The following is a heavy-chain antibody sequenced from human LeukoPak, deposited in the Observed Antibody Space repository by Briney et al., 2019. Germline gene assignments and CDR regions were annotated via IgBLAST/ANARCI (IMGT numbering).Heavy chain of an antibody. D-gene: IGHD3-10*01. J-gene: IGHJ4*02. CDR2: ISGSGGNT. Sequence: PGGSLRLSCAASGFTFSSYSMNWVRQAPGRGLEWVSAISGSGGNTYYADSVKGRFTISRDNSKNTLSLQMYSLRAEDTALYYCAKGDYGSGSPPLFFDFWGQGSLVTVSS. CDR3: AKGDYGSGSPPLFFDF. V-gene: IGHV3-23*01. CDR1: GFTFSSYS.